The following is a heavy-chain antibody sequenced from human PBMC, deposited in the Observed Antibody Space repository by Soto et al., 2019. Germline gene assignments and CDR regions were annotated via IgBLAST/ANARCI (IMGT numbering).Heavy chain of an antibody. CDR3: ARDLTIGSDYSGYDVIDY. Sequence: QVQLVQSGAEVKKPGSSVKVSCKASGGIFSTSTFTWVRQAPGQGLEWMGRIIPILGTADYAQKFQGRVTLPAAKSTSTAYMELSSLGSEDTAVYYCARDLTIGSDYSGYDVIDYWGQGTLVTVSS. V-gene: IGHV1-69*08. D-gene: IGHD5-12*01. J-gene: IGHJ4*02. CDR1: GGIFSTST. CDR2: IIPILGTA.